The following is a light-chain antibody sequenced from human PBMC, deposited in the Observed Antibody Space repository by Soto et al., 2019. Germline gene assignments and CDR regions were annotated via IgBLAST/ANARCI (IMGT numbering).Light chain of an antibody. CDR2: KAS. CDR3: QQYNSYRA. V-gene: IGKV1-5*03. J-gene: IGKJ1*01. Sequence: DIQMTQSPSTLSASVGDRVTITCRASESIDSWLAWHQQKPGRAPKLLISKASSLESGVPSRFSGSGFGTEFTLNISSLQPDDFATYYCQQYNSYRAFRQGTKVDIX. CDR1: ESIDSW.